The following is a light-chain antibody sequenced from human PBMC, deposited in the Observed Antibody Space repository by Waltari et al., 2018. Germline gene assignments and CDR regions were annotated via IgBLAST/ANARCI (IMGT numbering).Light chain of an antibody. V-gene: IGKV4-1*01. CDR2: SAS. J-gene: IGKJ2*01. CDR1: QSLLYSSNNKNY. CDR3: QQYYGTPPYT. Sequence: EIVMTQSTDSLAVSLGERATINCKSSQSLLYSSNNKNYLAWYQQKLGQPPKLLFYSASTRESGVPYRFSGSGSGTDFTLTISSLQAEDVAVYYCQQYYGTPPYTFGQGTKLEIK.